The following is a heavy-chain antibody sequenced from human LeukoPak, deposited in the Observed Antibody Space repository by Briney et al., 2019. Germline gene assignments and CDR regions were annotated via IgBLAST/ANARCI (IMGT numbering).Heavy chain of an antibody. J-gene: IGHJ3*02. D-gene: IGHD3-16*01. CDR1: GFTFSSYG. CDR3: ARDDALGDNALDI. Sequence: HPGRSLRLSCAASGFTFSSYGMHWFRQAPGPGLDLVAVILNDGSQEKYADSVKGRFTISRDNSKNKLFLQMNSLRAEDTAVYYCARDDALGDNALDIWGQGTMVTVSS. CDR2: ILNDGSQE. V-gene: IGHV3-33*01.